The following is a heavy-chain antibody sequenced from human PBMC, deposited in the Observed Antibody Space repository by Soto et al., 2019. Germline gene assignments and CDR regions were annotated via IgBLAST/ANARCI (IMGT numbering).Heavy chain of an antibody. CDR1: GFTFSGYA. Sequence: GGSLRLSCVASGFTFSGYAMSWVRQSPGQRLEWVATFSGGRDTTWHADSVKGRFTVSRDSSKNTLSLQMNSLRPEDTALYYCAKATSATCTGSICYSFDYWGQGTLVTVSS. V-gene: IGHV3-23*01. J-gene: IGHJ4*02. CDR2: FSGGRDTT. D-gene: IGHD2-21*01. CDR3: AKATSATCTGSICYSFDY.